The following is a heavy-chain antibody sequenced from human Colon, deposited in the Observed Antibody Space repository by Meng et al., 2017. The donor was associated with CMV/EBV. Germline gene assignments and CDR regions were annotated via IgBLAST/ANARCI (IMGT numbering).Heavy chain of an antibody. V-gene: IGHV3-74*01. J-gene: IGHJ5*02. CDR3: ARGQGGSGTWHLDA. Sequence: GESLKISCAASGFTFSNTWMHWVRQVPGKGLVWVSRLSNDESIPAYADFARGRFTMSRDNAKNTVYLQMNCLRGEDTAVYYCARGQGGSGTWHLDAWGQGTLVTVSS. CDR2: LSNDESIP. D-gene: IGHD3-10*01. CDR1: GFTFSNTW.